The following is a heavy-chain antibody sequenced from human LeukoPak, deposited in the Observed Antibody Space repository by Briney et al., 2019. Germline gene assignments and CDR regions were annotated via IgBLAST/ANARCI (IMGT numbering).Heavy chain of an antibody. Sequence: SETLSLTCAVYGGSFSGYYWTWIRQPPGKGLEWIAEISHSGTTNYNPALKSRVTISVDTSKNQFSLKLISVTAADTGVYYCARGSPKHDSWGHGTLVIVSP. V-gene: IGHV4-34*01. CDR3: ARGSPKHDS. CDR2: ISHSGTT. J-gene: IGHJ5*01. CDR1: GGSFSGYY.